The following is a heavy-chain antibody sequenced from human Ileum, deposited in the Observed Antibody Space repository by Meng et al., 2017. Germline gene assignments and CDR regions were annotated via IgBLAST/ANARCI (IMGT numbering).Heavy chain of an antibody. CDR2: VYHSGST. CDR1: GGSIESKNW. D-gene: IGHD3-10*02. Sequence: GQCQGSGPGLVKLSEPLSLTCAAYGGSIESKNWWTVIRQPPGQGLEWIGEVYHSGSTHYNPSLQSRVTISIDNSKNRFSLSLNSVTAADTAIYYCARADYVRYFDLWGRGTLVTVSS. CDR3: ARADYVRYFDL. V-gene: IGHV4-4*02. J-gene: IGHJ2*01.